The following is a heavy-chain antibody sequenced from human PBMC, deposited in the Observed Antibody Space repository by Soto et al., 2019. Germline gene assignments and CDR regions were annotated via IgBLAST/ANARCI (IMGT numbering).Heavy chain of an antibody. CDR2: FYYTGST. D-gene: IGHD5-12*01. V-gene: IGHV4-39*07. CDR3: ARDNRGYDYFDY. Sequence: SETLSLTCTVSGGSISSTNYFWGWIRQPPGKGLEWIGSFYYTGSTYYNPSLKSRVTISVDTSKNQFSLNLSSVTAADTAVYYCARDNRGYDYFDYWGQGTLVTVSS. J-gene: IGHJ4*02. CDR1: GGSISSTNYF.